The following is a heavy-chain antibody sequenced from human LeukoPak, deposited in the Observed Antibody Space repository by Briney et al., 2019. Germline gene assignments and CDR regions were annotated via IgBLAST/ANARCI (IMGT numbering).Heavy chain of an antibody. V-gene: IGHV3-74*01. CDR1: GFSFSHDW. J-gene: IGHJ3*02. CDR3: ARDREGLSI. Sequence: GESLRLSCAASGFSFSHDWMDWVRQTPGKGLVWVSRISSDGRSVTYADSVKGRFTTSRGNAKNTLYLQMNSLNAADTAVYYCARDREGLSIWGEGTLVLVSS. CDR2: ISSDGRSV.